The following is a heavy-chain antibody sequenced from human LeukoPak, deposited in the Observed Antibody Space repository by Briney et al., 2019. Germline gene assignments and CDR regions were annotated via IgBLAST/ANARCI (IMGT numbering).Heavy chain of an antibody. Sequence: ASVKVSCKASGYTFTSYAMHWVRQAPGQRLEWMGWINAGNGNTKYSQKFQGRVTITRDTSASTAYMELSSLRSEDTAVYYCAREEIVVVVASRGFDIWGQGTMVTVSS. CDR1: GYTFTSYA. D-gene: IGHD2-15*01. CDR3: AREEIVVVVASRGFDI. J-gene: IGHJ3*02. CDR2: INAGNGNT. V-gene: IGHV1-3*01.